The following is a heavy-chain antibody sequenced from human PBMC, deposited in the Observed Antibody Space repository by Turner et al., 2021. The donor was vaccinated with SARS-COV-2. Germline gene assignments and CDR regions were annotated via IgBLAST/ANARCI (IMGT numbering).Heavy chain of an antibody. V-gene: IGHV1-69*13. CDR3: ARDREYDSGGYWEQS. D-gene: IGHD3-22*01. CDR1: GGPFSIHA. J-gene: IGHJ4*02. Sequence: QVQLVQAGVGVKKPGSSVKVYCRASGGPFSIHAINGVLQAPGQGLEWMGGIIPIFSTANYAQKFQGRVTITADKSTSTAYMELSSLRSEDTAVYYCARDREYDSGGYWEQSWGQGTLVTVSS. CDR2: IIPIFSTA.